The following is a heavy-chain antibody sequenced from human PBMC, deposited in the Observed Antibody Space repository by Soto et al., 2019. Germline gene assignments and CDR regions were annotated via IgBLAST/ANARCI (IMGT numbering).Heavy chain of an antibody. V-gene: IGHV3-23*01. CDR1: GFTFSSYA. J-gene: IGHJ6*02. Sequence: GSLRLSCAASGFTFSSYAMSWVRQAPGKGLEWVSAISGSGGSTYYADSVKGRFTISRDNSKNTLYLQMNSLRAEDTAVYYCAKNYYDSRGRYYYYGMDVWGQGTTVTVSS. CDR2: ISGSGGST. D-gene: IGHD3-22*01. CDR3: AKNYYDSRGRYYYYGMDV.